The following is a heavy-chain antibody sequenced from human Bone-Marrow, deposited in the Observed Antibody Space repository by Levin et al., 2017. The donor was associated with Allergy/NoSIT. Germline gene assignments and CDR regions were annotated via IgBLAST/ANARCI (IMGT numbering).Heavy chain of an antibody. CDR3: ARGRYIVLMVYATSMSNYYYGMDV. V-gene: IGHV1-8*01. CDR2: MNPNSGNT. J-gene: IGHJ6*02. D-gene: IGHD2-8*01. CDR1: GYTFTSYD. Sequence: ASVKVSCKASGYTFTSYDINWVRQATGQGLEWMGWMNPNSGNTGYAQKFQGRVTMTRNTSISTAYMELSSLRSEDTAVYYCARGRYIVLMVYATSMSNYYYGMDVWGQGTTVTVSS.